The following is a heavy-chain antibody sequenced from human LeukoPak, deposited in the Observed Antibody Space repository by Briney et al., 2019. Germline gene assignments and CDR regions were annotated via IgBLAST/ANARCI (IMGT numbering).Heavy chain of an antibody. CDR3: ARGSDYVPPSRAFDY. Sequence: PSETLSLTCTVSGGSISSGSYYWSWIRQPAGKGLEWIGRIYTSGSTNYYPSLKSRVTISVDTSKNQFSLKLSSVTAADTAVYYCARGSDYVPPSRAFDYWGQGTLVTVSS. V-gene: IGHV4-61*02. D-gene: IGHD3-16*01. CDR2: IYTSGST. CDR1: GGSISSGSYY. J-gene: IGHJ4*02.